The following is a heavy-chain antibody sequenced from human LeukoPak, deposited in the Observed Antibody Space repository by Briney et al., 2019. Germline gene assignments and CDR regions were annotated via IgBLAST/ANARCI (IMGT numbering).Heavy chain of an antibody. J-gene: IGHJ6*03. D-gene: IGHD3-16*01. CDR3: ARDPTSDYYMDV. V-gene: IGHV3-11*04. CDR2: ISSSGSTI. CDR1: GFTVSSNY. Sequence: GGSLRLSCAASGFTVSSNYMSWIRQAPGKGLEWVSYISSSGSTIYYADSVKGRFTISRDNAKNSLYLQMNSLRAEDTAVYYCARDPTSDYYMDVWGKGTTVTISS.